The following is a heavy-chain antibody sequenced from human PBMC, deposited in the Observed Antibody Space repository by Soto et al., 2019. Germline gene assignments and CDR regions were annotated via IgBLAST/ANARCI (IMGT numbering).Heavy chain of an antibody. CDR2: INHSGST. J-gene: IGHJ3*02. Sequence: SETLSLTCAVYGGSFSGYYWSWIRQPPGKGLEWVGEINHSGSTNYNPSLKSRVTISVDTSKNQFSLKLTSVTAADTAVYYCARGRRVELERLFAFDIWGQGTMVTVSS. CDR3: ARGRRVELERLFAFDI. CDR1: GGSFSGYY. D-gene: IGHD1-1*01. V-gene: IGHV4-34*01.